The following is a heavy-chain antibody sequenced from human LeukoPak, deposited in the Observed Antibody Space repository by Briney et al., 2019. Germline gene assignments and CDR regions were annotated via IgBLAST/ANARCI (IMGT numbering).Heavy chain of an antibody. CDR3: ARDGVLGGLFVWDY. CDR1: GGSISRYY. J-gene: IGHJ4*02. D-gene: IGHD3-16*01. Sequence: SETLSLTCTVSGGSISRYYWSWIRQPPGKGLEWIGYIYYSGSTNSNPSLKSRVTISVDTSKNQFSLKLSSVTAADTAVYYCARDGVLGGLFVWDYWGQGTLVTVSS. V-gene: IGHV4-59*01. CDR2: IYYSGST.